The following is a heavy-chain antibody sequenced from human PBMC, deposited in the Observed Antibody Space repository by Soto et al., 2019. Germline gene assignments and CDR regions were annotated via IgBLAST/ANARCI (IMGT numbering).Heavy chain of an antibody. D-gene: IGHD6-13*01. CDR3: AKSQEIGTHFFDS. CDR2: IGTAGDT. V-gene: IGHV3-13*01. Sequence: GGSLRLSCEASGFTFSGFDMHWVRQPTGKGLEWVSSIGTAGDTYYAVSVKGRFTISRDNATNSLSLQMNSLRAGDMAVYFCAKSQEIGTHFFDSWGQGTQVT. J-gene: IGHJ4*02. CDR1: GFTFSGFD.